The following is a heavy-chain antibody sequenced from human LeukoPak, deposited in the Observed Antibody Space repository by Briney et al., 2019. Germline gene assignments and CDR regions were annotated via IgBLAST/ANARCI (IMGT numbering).Heavy chain of an antibody. Sequence: GGSLRLSCAASGFTFSSYGMHWVRQAPGKGLEWVAVIWYDGSNKYYADSVKGRFTISRDNSKNTLYLQMNSLRAEDTAVYDCARDRDVVVPAAMTPYYYYGMDVWGQGTTVTVSS. CDR3: ARDRDVVVPAAMTPYYYYGMDV. CDR1: GFTFSSYG. D-gene: IGHD2-2*01. V-gene: IGHV3-33*01. CDR2: IWYDGSNK. J-gene: IGHJ6*02.